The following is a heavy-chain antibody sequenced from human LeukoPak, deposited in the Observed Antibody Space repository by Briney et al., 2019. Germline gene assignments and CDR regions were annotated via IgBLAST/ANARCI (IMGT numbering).Heavy chain of an antibody. CDR3: ARDAPVTPLYGMDV. CDR2: IYHSGST. D-gene: IGHD4-17*01. J-gene: IGHJ6*02. V-gene: IGHV4-30-2*01. Sequence: SETLSLTCAVSGGSISSGGYSWSWIRQPPGKGLEWIGYIYHSGSTYYNPSLKSRVTISVDTSKNQFSLKLSSVTAADTAVYYCARDAPVTPLYGMDVWGQGTTVTVSS. CDR1: GGSISSGGYS.